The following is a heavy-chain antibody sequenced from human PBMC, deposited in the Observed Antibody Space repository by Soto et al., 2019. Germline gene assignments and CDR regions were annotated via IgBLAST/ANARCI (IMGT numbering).Heavy chain of an antibody. CDR3: ARRYGSCFYY. CDR2: IYYSGST. J-gene: IGHJ4*02. CDR1: GGSISSYY. Sequence: SETLSLTCTVSGGSISSYYWSWIRQPPGKGLEWIGYIYYSGSTNYNPSLKSRVTISVDTSKNQFSLKLSSVTAADTAVYYFARRYGSCFYYWGQGTLVTVSS. V-gene: IGHV4-59*08. D-gene: IGHD5-18*01.